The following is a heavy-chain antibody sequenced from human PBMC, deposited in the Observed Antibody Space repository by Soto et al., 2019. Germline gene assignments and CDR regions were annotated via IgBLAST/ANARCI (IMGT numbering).Heavy chain of an antibody. CDR3: ARSRGSGSYFWFDP. J-gene: IGHJ5*02. Sequence: SETLSLTCAVYGGSFSGYYWSWIRQPPGKGLEWIGEINHSGSTNYNPSLKSRVTISVDTSKNQFSLKLSSVTAADTAVYYCARSRGSGSYFWFDPCGQGTLVIVSS. D-gene: IGHD3-10*01. V-gene: IGHV4-34*01. CDR2: INHSGST. CDR1: GGSFSGYY.